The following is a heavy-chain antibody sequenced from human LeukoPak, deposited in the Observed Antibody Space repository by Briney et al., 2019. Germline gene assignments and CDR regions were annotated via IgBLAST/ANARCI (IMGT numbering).Heavy chain of an antibody. CDR1: GFTFDDYA. CDR3: AKGLEVYYYGSGSFGVPSQGPDY. Sequence: PGGSLRLSCAASGFTFDDYAMHWVRQAPGKGLEWVSGISWNSGSIGYADSVKGRFTISRDNAKNSLYLQMNSLRAEDTALYYCAKGLEVYYYGSGSFGVPSQGPDYWGQGTLVTVSS. CDR2: ISWNSGSI. J-gene: IGHJ4*02. D-gene: IGHD3-10*01. V-gene: IGHV3-9*01.